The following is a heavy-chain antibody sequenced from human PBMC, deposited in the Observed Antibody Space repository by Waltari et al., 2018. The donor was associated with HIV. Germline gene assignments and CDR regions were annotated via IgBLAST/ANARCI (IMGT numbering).Heavy chain of an antibody. CDR1: GLPLPSYA. J-gene: IGHJ4*02. Sequence: QVQLVESGGGVVQPGRSLSLSCAASGLPLPSYALPWVRQAPGKGLEWVAVISYDGSNKYYADSVKGRFTISRDNSKNTLYLQMNSLRAEDTAVYYCARDLREGIVVVPAAIWGVGYWGQGTLVTVSS. D-gene: IGHD2-2*02. CDR3: ARDLREGIVVVPAAIWGVGY. CDR2: ISYDGSNK. V-gene: IGHV3-30-3*01.